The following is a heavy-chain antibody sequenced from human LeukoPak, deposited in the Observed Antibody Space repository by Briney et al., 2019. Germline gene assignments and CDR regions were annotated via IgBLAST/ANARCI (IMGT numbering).Heavy chain of an antibody. CDR2: IYPGDSDT. D-gene: IGHD3-22*01. V-gene: IGHV5-51*01. J-gene: IGHJ4*02. Sequence: GASLQISCKGSGYRFTSYWIGWVRQMPGKGLEWMGIIYPGDSDTRYSPSFQGQVTISADKSISTAYLQWSSLKASDTAMYYCARLGLVAYDSSGSLDYWGQGTLVTVSS. CDR1: GYRFTSYW. CDR3: ARLGLVAYDSSGSLDY.